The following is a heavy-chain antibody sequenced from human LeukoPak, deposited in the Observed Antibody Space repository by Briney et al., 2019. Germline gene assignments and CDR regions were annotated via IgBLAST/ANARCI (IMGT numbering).Heavy chain of an antibody. J-gene: IGHJ1*01. Sequence: SETLSLTCTVSGGSISCSSYYWGWIRQPPGKGLEWIGSIYYSGSTYYNPSLKSRVTISVDTSKNQFSLKLSSVTAADTAVYYCARLLYSPEAEYFQHWGQGTLVTVSS. CDR1: GGSISCSSYY. CDR3: ARLLYSPEAEYFQH. D-gene: IGHD4-11*01. CDR2: IYYSGST. V-gene: IGHV4-39*01.